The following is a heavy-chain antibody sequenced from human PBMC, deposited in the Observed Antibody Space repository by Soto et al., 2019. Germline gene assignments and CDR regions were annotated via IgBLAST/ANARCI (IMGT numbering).Heavy chain of an antibody. V-gene: IGHV4-4*07. CDR3: ARVHVMVVAGSTFDY. Sequence: PSETQSRTCPVSGGSHRRYYWSWIRQPPGKGLEWIGRIYSGGRNNYNPSLKSRVTMSVDTSKNQFSLKLTSVTAADTAVYYCARVHVMVVAGSTFDYWGHGNLVT. D-gene: IGHD6-19*01. CDR1: GGSHRRYY. CDR2: IYSGGRN. J-gene: IGHJ4*01.